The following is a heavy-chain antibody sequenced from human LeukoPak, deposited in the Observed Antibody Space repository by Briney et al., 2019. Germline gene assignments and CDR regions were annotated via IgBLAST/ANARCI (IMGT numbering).Heavy chain of an antibody. D-gene: IGHD6-19*01. CDR2: INPNSGGT. V-gene: IGHV1-2*06. J-gene: IGHJ4*02. CDR3: ARANNLYSTGWSFFDY. Sequence: GSSVKVSSKASGYTFTGSYMHWVRQAPGQGLEWRGRINPNSGGTHYTQKSQCRVTLTRDTSISTTYMQLSRMGSDDSAIYYCARANNLYSTGWSFFDYGGQGTLVTVS. CDR1: GYTFTGSY.